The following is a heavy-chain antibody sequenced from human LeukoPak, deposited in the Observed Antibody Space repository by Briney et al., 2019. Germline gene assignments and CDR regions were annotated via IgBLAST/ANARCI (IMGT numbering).Heavy chain of an antibody. CDR3: ARRRMVVPSVDAFDV. V-gene: IGHV4-39*01. Sequence: SETLSLTCTVSGGSISSRPYYWGWIRQPPGKGLEWLGSFDYSGSTYYKPSLKSRVTISVDTSKNQFSLKLSSVTAADTAVYYCARRRMVVPSVDAFDVWGQGTVVTVSS. CDR1: GGSISSRPYY. D-gene: IGHD3-10*01. J-gene: IGHJ3*01. CDR2: FDYSGST.